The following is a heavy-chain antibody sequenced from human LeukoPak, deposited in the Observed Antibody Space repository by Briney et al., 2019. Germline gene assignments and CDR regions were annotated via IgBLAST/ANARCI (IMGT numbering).Heavy chain of an antibody. CDR1: GYTFTTNY. CDR2: IYPRDGST. V-gene: IGHV1-46*01. CDR3: ARDQEGFDY. J-gene: IGHJ4*02. Sequence: ASVKVSCKASGYTFTTNYIHWVRQAPGQGLEWMGMIYPRDGSTSYAQKFQGRVTVTRDTSTSTVHMELSGLRSEDTAVYYCARDQEGFDYWGQGTLVTVSS.